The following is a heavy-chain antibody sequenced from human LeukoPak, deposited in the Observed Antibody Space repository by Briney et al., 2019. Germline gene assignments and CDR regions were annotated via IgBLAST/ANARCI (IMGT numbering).Heavy chain of an antibody. D-gene: IGHD2-2*01. Sequence: GGSLRLSCAGSGFSFSHYGMHWVRQAPGKGLEWVAVIWYDGSNEDYVDSVKGRFSISRDNSKNTLYLQMSSLRAEDTAVYYCVKTYGYCSSTSCYVFDYWGQGTLVTVSS. V-gene: IGHV3-30*02. CDR3: VKTYGYCSSTSCYVFDY. CDR2: IWYDGSNE. CDR1: GFSFSHYG. J-gene: IGHJ4*02.